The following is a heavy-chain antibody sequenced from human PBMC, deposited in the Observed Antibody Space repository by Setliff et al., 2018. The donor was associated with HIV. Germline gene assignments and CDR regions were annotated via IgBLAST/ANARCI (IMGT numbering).Heavy chain of an antibody. CDR1: TFSVSEYA. Sequence: PGGSLRLSCAASTFSVSEYAMSWVRQAPGKGLEWVSAVSNTGRRTFYADSVKGRFTISKDNFENVVYLQMNSLRVDDTAVYYCVKDAYSTGKPGTSWGQGTQVTVSS. CDR2: VSNTGRRT. V-gene: IGHV3-23*05. CDR3: VKDAYSTGKPGTS. J-gene: IGHJ4*02. D-gene: IGHD2-8*02.